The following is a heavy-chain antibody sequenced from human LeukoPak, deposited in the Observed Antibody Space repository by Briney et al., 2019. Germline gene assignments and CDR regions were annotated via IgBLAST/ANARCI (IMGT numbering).Heavy chain of an antibody. CDR1: GGTFSSYA. D-gene: IGHD6-6*01. Sequence: GASVKVSCKASGGTFSSYAISWVRQAPGQGLEWMGRIIPILGIANYAQKFQGRVTITADESTSTAYMELSSLRSEDTAVYYCARELVSSRIAARPCLDYWGQGTLVTVSS. CDR2: IIPILGIA. V-gene: IGHV1-69*04. J-gene: IGHJ4*02. CDR3: ARELVSSRIAARPCLDY.